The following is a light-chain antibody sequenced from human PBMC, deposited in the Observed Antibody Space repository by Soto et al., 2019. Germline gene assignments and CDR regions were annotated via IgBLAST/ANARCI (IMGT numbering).Light chain of an antibody. Sequence: DVVMTQSPLSLPVTLGQPASISCRSNQSLVHSDGIAYFSWFQQRPGRSPRRLIYKVSNRDSGVPARCSVSGSGTDFALKISRVEAEDVGVYYCMQGKHWPITFGQGTRLEI. CDR2: KVS. CDR1: QSLVHSDGIAY. J-gene: IGKJ5*01. CDR3: MQGKHWPIT. V-gene: IGKV2-30*02.